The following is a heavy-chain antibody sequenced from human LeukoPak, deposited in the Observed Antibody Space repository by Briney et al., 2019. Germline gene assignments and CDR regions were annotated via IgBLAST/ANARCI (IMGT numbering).Heavy chain of an antibody. J-gene: IGHJ3*01. Sequence: SETLSLTCAVSGGSLSGHYWSWIRQPPGKRLEWIGYVSYTGRTKYNPSLQSRVTISIDTSKSQFSLKLTSVTSADTAVYSCARLLDNDISGGPDTFDVWGQGTTVIVSS. CDR1: GGSLSGHY. D-gene: IGHD3-22*01. CDR3: ARLLDNDISGGPDTFDV. CDR2: VSYTGRT. V-gene: IGHV4-59*11.